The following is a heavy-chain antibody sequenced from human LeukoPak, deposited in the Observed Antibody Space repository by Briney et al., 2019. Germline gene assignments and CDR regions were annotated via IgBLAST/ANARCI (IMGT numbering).Heavy chain of an antibody. CDR3: ARDSPHLLTNYRSFDP. V-gene: IGHV1-46*01. Sequence: ASVKVSCKASENTFTNYYMHWVRQAPGQGLEWLGLINPNGGRTAYAQNFQGRVTITRDTSTRTVYMELSSLRSEDTAIYYCARDSPHLLTNYRSFDPWGQGTLVTVSS. CDR2: INPNGGRT. CDR1: ENTFTNYY. J-gene: IGHJ5*02. D-gene: IGHD3-9*01.